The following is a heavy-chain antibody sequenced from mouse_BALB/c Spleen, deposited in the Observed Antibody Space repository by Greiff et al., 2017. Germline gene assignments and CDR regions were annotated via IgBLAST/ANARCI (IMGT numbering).Heavy chain of an antibody. D-gene: IGHD2-1*01. CDR3: ATYGNYVYFDY. CDR2: INPYNDGT. Sequence: LQESGPELVKPGASVKMSCKASGYTFTSYVMHWVKQKPGQGLEWIGYINPYNDGTKYNEKFKGKATLTSDKSSSTAYMELSSLTSEDSAVYYCATYGNYVYFDYWGQGTTLTVSS. CDR1: GYTFTSYV. J-gene: IGHJ2*01. V-gene: IGHV1-14*01.